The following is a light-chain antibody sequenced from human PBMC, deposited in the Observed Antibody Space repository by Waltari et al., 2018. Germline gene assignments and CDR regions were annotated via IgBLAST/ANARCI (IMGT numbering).Light chain of an antibody. CDR1: QSFSSS. Sequence: DIQMTQSPSSLSASVGDSVTITCRASQSFSSSLAWYQQKPGKAPKLLIYSASSLQSGVPSRFIGSKSGTDFTLTISSLQPEDIASYYCQQYYSDPPTFGPGTKLDIK. CDR3: QQYYSDPPT. CDR2: SAS. V-gene: IGKV1-27*01. J-gene: IGKJ3*01.